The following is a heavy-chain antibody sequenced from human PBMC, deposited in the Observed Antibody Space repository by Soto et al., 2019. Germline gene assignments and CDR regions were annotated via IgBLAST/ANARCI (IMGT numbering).Heavy chain of an antibody. V-gene: IGHV4-31*03. CDR2: IYYSGST. Sequence: SETLSLTCTVSGGSISSGGYYWSWIRQHPGKGLEWIGYIYYSGSTYYNPSLKSRVTISVDTSKNQFSLKLSSVTAADTAVYYCARNWPYDSSGYFNWFDPWGQGTLVTVSS. J-gene: IGHJ5*02. D-gene: IGHD3-22*01. CDR3: ARNWPYDSSGYFNWFDP. CDR1: GGSISSGGYY.